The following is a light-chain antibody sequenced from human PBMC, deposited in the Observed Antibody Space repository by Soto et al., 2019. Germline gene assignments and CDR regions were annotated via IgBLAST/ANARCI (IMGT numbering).Light chain of an antibody. J-gene: IGKJ4*01. V-gene: IGKV3-15*01. CDR2: GVS. Sequence: IVLRQCQATMSVSPGERANHSCRASQSVGSNLAWYQQKPGQAPRLLIYGVSTRATGIPARFSGSGSGTEFTLTISSLQSEDSAAYYCQQYKNWLALTFGGGTKVDI. CDR1: QSVGSN. CDR3: QQYKNWLALT.